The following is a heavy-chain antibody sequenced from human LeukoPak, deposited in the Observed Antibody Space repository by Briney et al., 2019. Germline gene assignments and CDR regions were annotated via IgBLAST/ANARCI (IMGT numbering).Heavy chain of an antibody. CDR2: IYHSGST. Sequence: SQTLSLTCTVSGGSISSGGYYWSWIRQPPGKGLEWIGYIYHSGSTYYNPSLKSRVTISVDRSKNQFSLKLSSVTAADTAVYYCARGSALGDSFDYWGQGTLVTVSS. D-gene: IGHD3-3*01. V-gene: IGHV4-30-2*01. CDR1: GGSISSGGYY. J-gene: IGHJ4*02. CDR3: ARGSALGDSFDY.